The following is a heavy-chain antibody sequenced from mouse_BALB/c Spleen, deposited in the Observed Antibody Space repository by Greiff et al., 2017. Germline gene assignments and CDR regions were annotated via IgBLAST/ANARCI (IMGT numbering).Heavy chain of an antibody. J-gene: IGHJ2*01. Sequence: VQLQQPGAELVKPGASVKLSCKASGYTFTSYWMHWVKQRPGQGLEWIGEINPSNGRTNYNEKFKSKATLTADKSSSTAYMQLSSLTSEDSAVYYCAREGYWGQGTTLTVSS. CDR1: GYTFTSYW. CDR2: INPSNGRT. V-gene: IGHV1S81*02. CDR3: AREGY.